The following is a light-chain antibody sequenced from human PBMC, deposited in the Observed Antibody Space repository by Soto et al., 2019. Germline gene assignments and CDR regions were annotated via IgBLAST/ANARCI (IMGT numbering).Light chain of an antibody. Sequence: QSVLTQPASVSGSPGQTITISCTGSSGDVGGYNYVSWYQQHPGKVPKLMIYEVNNRPSGVSNRFSGSKSGNTASLTISGLQAEDEADYYCSSFASSGTQVLGGGTKLTV. J-gene: IGLJ3*02. CDR2: EVN. CDR1: SGDVGGYNY. V-gene: IGLV2-14*01. CDR3: SSFASSGTQV.